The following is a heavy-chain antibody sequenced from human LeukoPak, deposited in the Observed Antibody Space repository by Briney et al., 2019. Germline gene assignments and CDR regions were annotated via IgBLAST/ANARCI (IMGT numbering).Heavy chain of an antibody. V-gene: IGHV3-30*02. Sequence: GGSLRLSCAASGFTFSSYGMHWVRQAPGKELEWVAFIRYDGSNKYYADSVKGRFTISRDNSKNTLYLQMNSLRAEDTAVYYCAKPLFGSGSYTDYWGQGTLVTVSS. CDR3: AKPLFGSGSYTDY. CDR1: GFTFSSYG. CDR2: IRYDGSNK. J-gene: IGHJ4*02. D-gene: IGHD3-10*01.